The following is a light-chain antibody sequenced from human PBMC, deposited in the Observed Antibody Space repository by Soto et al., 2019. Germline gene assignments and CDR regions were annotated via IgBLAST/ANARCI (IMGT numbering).Light chain of an antibody. CDR2: VAS. CDR1: QSLTTRY. Sequence: EIVLTQSPGTLSLFPGERATLSCRASQSLTTRYLAWYQQKHSQAPRLLIYVASSRATGIPDRFSGSGSGTDFTLTIIRVEPEYVSVYFCQRYGSSPTFGQGTRL. CDR3: QRYGSSPT. J-gene: IGKJ5*01. V-gene: IGKV3-20*01.